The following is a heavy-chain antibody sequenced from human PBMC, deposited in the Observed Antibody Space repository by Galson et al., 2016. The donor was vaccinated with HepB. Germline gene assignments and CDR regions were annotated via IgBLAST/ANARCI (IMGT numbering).Heavy chain of an antibody. D-gene: IGHD3-22*01. CDR2: ISGGAGSR. Sequence: SLRLSCAASGFTFTSYAMSWVRQAPGKGLEWISAISGGAGSRHYADSVKGRFTISRDNSKNTVYLEIKSLRAEDTAVYYCARGGYWESPSTDWGQGTLVTVSS. V-gene: IGHV3-23*01. J-gene: IGHJ4*02. CDR3: ARGGYWESPSTD. CDR1: GFTFTSYA.